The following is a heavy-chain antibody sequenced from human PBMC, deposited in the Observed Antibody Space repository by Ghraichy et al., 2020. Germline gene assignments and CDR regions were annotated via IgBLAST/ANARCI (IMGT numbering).Heavy chain of an antibody. J-gene: IGHJ6*02. V-gene: IGHV3-23*01. CDR3: AKGDWDCSSTSCYYYYYGVDV. CDR1: GFTFSSYA. D-gene: IGHD2-2*01. CDR2: IIGDGGST. Sequence: GSLRLSCAASGFTFSSYAMIWVRQAPGKGLEWVSTIIGDGGSTYYRDSVKGRFTISRDNSKSTLYLQMNSLRAEDTALYYCAKGDWDCSSTSCYYYYYGVDVWGQGTTVTVSS.